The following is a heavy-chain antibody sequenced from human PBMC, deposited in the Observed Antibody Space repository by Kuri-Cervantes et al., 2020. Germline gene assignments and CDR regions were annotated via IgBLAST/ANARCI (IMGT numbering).Heavy chain of an antibody. CDR2: ISYDGSNK. CDR3: ARDGYYDYVWGSYRSNYYYYGMDV. D-gene: IGHD3-16*02. CDR1: GFTFGDYA. Sequence: GGSLRLSCTASGFTFGDYAMSWVHQAPGKGLEWVAVISYDGSNKYYADSVKGRFTISRDNSKNTLYLQMNSLRAEDTAVYYCARDGYYDYVWGSYRSNYYYYGMDVWGQGTTVTVSS. V-gene: IGHV3-30-3*01. J-gene: IGHJ6*02.